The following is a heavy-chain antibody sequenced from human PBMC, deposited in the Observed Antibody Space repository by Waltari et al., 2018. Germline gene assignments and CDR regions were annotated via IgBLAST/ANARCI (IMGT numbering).Heavy chain of an antibody. CDR3: AKDPESTEHY. V-gene: IGHV3-23*01. Sequence: EVQLLESGGGLVQPGGSLRLSCAASGFTFSSYAMSWVRQAPGKGLEWVSAISGSGGSRYYADAVKGRCTISRDKSKNTLYLQMNSLRAEDTAVYYCAKDPESTEHYWGQGTLVTVSS. CDR2: ISGSGGSR. J-gene: IGHJ4*02. CDR1: GFTFSSYA. D-gene: IGHD1-1*01.